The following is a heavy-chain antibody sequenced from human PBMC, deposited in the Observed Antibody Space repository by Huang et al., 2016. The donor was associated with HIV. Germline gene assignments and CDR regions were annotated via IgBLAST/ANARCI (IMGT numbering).Heavy chain of an antibody. V-gene: IGHV3-11*01. D-gene: IGHD1-26*01. CDR2: ISNGGNNI. Sequence: QVQLVESGGGLVKPGGSLRLSCAASGFTFSDSYMSWIRQAPGKGLEWVSYISNGGNNIYYTDSVKGRFTISRDNAKNSLSLQMNSLRAADTAIYYCARGGGSYNDYWGQGVLVTVSS. J-gene: IGHJ4*02. CDR1: GFTFSDSY. CDR3: ARGGGSYNDY.